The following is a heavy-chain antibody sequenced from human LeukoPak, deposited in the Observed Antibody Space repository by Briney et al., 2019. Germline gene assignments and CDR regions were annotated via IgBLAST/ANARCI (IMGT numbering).Heavy chain of an antibody. CDR2: INHSGST. CDR3: ARLVGATFGRFPQKFDY. V-gene: IGHV4-34*01. D-gene: IGHD1-26*01. CDR1: GGSISSYY. Sequence: SETLSLTCTVSGGSISSYYWNWIRQPPGKGLEWIGEINHSGSTNYNPSLKSRVTISVDTSKNQFSLKLSSVTAADTAVYYCARLVGATFGRFPQKFDYWGQGTLVTVSS. J-gene: IGHJ4*02.